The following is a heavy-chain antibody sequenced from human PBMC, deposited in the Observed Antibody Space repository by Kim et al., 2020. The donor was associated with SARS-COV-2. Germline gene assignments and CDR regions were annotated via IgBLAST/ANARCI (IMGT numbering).Heavy chain of an antibody. CDR1: GGSISRSNSH. CDR2: VYYSANT. J-gene: IGHJ5*02. D-gene: IGHD2-21*02. Sequence: SESLSLTCTASGGSISRSNSHWFWIRQPPGKGRVWIGCVYYSANTFYTPSLKSPVTISVDTSENQLFLKLTSVTTAVKDVAYCVSLDMTFYGVTGWFDP. CDR3: VSLDMTFYGVTGWFDP. V-gene: IGHV4-39*01.